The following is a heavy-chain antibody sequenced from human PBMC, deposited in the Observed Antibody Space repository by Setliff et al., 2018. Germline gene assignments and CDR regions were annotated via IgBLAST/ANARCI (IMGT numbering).Heavy chain of an antibody. CDR2: ISTYNGKT. V-gene: IGHV1-18*01. CDR3: ARAGKHFDDTSGYYYDRDYYFYMDV. J-gene: IGHJ6*03. CDR1: GYTFTSYG. Sequence: ASVKVSCKASGYTFTSYGITWVRQAPGQGPEWMGWISTYNGKTKYAEKVQGRVTMSTDTSTSTAYMELRSLRSDDTAVYFCARAGKHFDDTSGYYYDRDYYFYMDVWGKGTTVTVSS. D-gene: IGHD3-22*01.